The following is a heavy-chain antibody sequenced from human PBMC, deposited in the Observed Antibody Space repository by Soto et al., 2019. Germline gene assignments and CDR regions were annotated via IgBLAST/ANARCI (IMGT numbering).Heavy chain of an antibody. CDR3: ARDRGPNTPDY. CDR1: GFTFSNYW. J-gene: IGHJ4*02. Sequence: GGSLRLSCAVSGFTFSNYWMTWVRQAPGKGLEWVAYMNQDGSQIYYVDSLRGRFTISRDNAKNSLYLQMNSLRVDDTAVYYCARDRGPNTPDYWGQGTLVTAPQ. V-gene: IGHV3-7*01. D-gene: IGHD2-2*02. CDR2: MNQDGSQI.